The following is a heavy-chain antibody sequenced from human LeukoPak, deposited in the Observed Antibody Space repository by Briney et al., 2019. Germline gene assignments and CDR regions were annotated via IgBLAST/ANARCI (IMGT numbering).Heavy chain of an antibody. CDR3: ARAQAYYYDSSGSARFDY. CDR1: GYTFTSYG. CDR2: ISAYNRNT. Sequence: GASVKVSCQASGYTFTSYGISWVRQAPGQGLEWMGWISAYNRNTNYAQKLQGRVTMTTDTSTSTAYMELRSLRSDDTAVYYCARAQAYYYDSSGSARFDYWGQGTLVTVSS. V-gene: IGHV1-18*01. J-gene: IGHJ4*02. D-gene: IGHD3-22*01.